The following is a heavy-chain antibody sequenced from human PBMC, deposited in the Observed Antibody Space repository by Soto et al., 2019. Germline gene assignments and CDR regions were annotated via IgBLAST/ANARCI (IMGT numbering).Heavy chain of an antibody. J-gene: IGHJ5*02. D-gene: IGHD3-10*01. CDR3: ARGFYGSGGPDL. CDR1: GGSFSSGGFY. Sequence: ALSLTCTIPGGSFSSGGFYWGWIRQCPGKGLEWIGHIFNTATTRYNPPLRSRLSMSIDTSANLFSMRLSSVTATDTAIYYCARGFYGSGGPDLWGRGTLVTVSS. CDR2: IFNTATT. V-gene: IGHV4-31*03.